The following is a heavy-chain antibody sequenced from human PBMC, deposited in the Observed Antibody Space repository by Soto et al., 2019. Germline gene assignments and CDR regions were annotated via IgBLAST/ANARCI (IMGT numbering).Heavy chain of an antibody. V-gene: IGHV4-34*01. Sequence: PSETLSLTCAVYGGSFSGYYWSWIRQPPGKGLEWIGEINHSGSTNYNPSLKSRVTISVDTSKNQFSLKLSSVTAADTAVYYCATSQPFLEWLPNYYYYGMDVWGQGTTVTVSS. CDR2: INHSGST. CDR3: ATSQPFLEWLPNYYYYGMDV. J-gene: IGHJ6*02. D-gene: IGHD3-3*02. CDR1: GGSFSGYY.